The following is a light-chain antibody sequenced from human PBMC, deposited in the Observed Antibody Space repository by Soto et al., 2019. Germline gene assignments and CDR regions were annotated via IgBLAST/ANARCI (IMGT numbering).Light chain of an antibody. J-gene: IGKJ1*01. Sequence: DIQMTQSPSTLSASVGDRVTITCRASQSISSWLAWYQQKPGKAPKLLIYDASSLESGVPSRFSGSGSGTEFTLTISSLQPDDFATYYCQQYNSYSSMFDQGTKVEIK. V-gene: IGKV1-5*01. CDR1: QSISSW. CDR3: QQYNSYSSM. CDR2: DAS.